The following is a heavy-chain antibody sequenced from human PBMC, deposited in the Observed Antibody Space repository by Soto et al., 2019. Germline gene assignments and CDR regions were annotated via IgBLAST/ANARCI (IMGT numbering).Heavy chain of an antibody. Sequence: QITLKESGPKLVKPTQTLTLTCTFSGFSLSSTRMAVGWIRQPPGKALEWLALIYWDDDKRYSPFLKSRLTITKDTSKNQGFLTMSNMDPVDTARYYCAHIVVAGVGYYFDYWGQGTMVTVSS. CDR1: GFSLSSTRMA. CDR2: IYWDDDK. D-gene: IGHD6-19*01. V-gene: IGHV2-5*02. J-gene: IGHJ4*02. CDR3: AHIVVAGVGYYFDY.